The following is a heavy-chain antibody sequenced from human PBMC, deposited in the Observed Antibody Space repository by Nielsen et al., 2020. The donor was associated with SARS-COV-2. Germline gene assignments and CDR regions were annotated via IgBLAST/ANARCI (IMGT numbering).Heavy chain of an antibody. Sequence: ASVKVSCKASGYTFTSYGISWVRQAPGQGLEWMGRINPYSGGTNYAQKFQGTVTMTRDASISTVYMELTSDDTAVYYCAKGSITIFGVVITRRSNGNFDPWGQGTLVTVSS. D-gene: IGHD3-3*01. J-gene: IGHJ5*02. CDR1: GYTFTSYG. CDR3: AKGSITIFGVVITRRSNGNFDP. V-gene: IGHV1-2*06. CDR2: INPYSGGT.